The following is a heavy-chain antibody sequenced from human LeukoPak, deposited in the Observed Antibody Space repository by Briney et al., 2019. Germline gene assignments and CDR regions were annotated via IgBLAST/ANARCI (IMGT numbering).Heavy chain of an antibody. V-gene: IGHV3-23*01. D-gene: IGHD3-10*01. CDR2: ISGSGGST. Sequence: GETLRLSCVASGFTFRHYDMSWVRQAPGKGLEWVSTISGSGGSTYYADSVKGRFTISRDNSNNTLYLQMNSLRAEDTAVYYCAKGPAMVRGTFDPWGQGTLVTVSS. CDR3: AKGPAMVRGTFDP. CDR1: GFTFRHYD. J-gene: IGHJ5*02.